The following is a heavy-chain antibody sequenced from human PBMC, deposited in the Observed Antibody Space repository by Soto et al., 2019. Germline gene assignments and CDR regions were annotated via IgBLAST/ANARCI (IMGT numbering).Heavy chain of an antibody. CDR2: IYPGDSDT. D-gene: IGHD3-3*01. V-gene: IGHV5-51*01. CDR1: GYSFTSYW. CDR3: AVCPRTIFGVFNPYYYYYGMDV. J-gene: IGHJ6*02. Sequence: GESLKISCKGSGYSFTSYWIGWVRQMPGKGLEWVGIIYPGDSDTRYSPSFQGQVTISADKSISTAYLQWSSLKASDTAVYYCAVCPRTIFGVFNPYYYYYGMDVWGQGTTVTVSS.